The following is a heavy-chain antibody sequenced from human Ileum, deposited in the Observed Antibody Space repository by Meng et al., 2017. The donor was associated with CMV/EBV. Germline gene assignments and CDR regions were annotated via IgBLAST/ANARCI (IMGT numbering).Heavy chain of an antibody. CDR1: GGSVSGGYF. D-gene: IGHD6-6*01. CDR3: ARSPPVWSTSSGGFDS. Sequence: SETLSLTCTVSGGSVSGGYFCSWIRQHQGKGLEWIGYIYNSGNTNYNPSLKSRVTISVDTSKNQFSLNLLSVTAADTAVYFCARSPPVWSTSSGGFDSWGQGTLVTVSS. V-gene: IGHV4-31*03. CDR2: IYNSGNT. J-gene: IGHJ4*02.